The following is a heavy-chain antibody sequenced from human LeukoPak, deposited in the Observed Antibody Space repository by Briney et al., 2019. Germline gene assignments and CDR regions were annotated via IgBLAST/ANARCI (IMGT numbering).Heavy chain of an antibody. D-gene: IGHD1-7*01. CDR2: ISTSASTI. J-gene: IGHJ4*02. Sequence: GGSLRLSCAASGFTFSDSPMTWIRQAPGKGLEWISYISTSASTIYYADSVKGRFTISRDNAKNSLFLQMNSLRGEDTAVYYCARELTRITGTTSYHYYFDYWGQGTLVTVSS. CDR1: GFTFSDSP. CDR3: ARELTRITGTTSYHYYFDY. V-gene: IGHV3-11*01.